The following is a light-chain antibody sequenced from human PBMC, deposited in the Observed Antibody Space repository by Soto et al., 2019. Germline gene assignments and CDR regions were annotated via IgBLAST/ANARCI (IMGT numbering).Light chain of an antibody. J-gene: IGKJ1*01. Sequence: DIVMTQSPDSLAVSLGERATINCKSSQSVLYSSNNKNYLAWYQQKLGQPPKLLIYWASTRESGVPDRFSGSGSGTDFTLTISRLEPEDFAVYYCQEYDNSLWTFGQGTKVEVK. CDR3: QEYDNSLWT. V-gene: IGKV4-1*01. CDR2: WAS. CDR1: QSVLYSSNNKNY.